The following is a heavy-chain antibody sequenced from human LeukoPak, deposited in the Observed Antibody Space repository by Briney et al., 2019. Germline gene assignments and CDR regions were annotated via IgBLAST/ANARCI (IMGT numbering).Heavy chain of an antibody. V-gene: IGHV3-23*01. CDR3: ARDCIVRGRTIVNDF. D-gene: IGHD3-10*01. CDR2: ISGSGGST. J-gene: IGHJ4*02. CDR1: GFTFSSYG. Sequence: GGSLRLSCAASGFTFSSYGMSWVRQAPGKGLEWVSAISGSGGSTYYADSVKGRFTISRDNSKNTLYLQMNSLTVEDTAVYYCARDCIVRGRTIVNDFWGQGTLVTVSS.